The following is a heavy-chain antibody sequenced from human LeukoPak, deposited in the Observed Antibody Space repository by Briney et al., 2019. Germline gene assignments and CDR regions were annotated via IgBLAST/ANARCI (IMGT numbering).Heavy chain of an antibody. CDR3: ARDLATGGEGDY. CDR1: GGSFSGYY. V-gene: IGHV4-4*07. J-gene: IGHJ4*02. D-gene: IGHD2-15*01. Sequence: SETLSLTCAVYGGSFSGYYWSWIRQPAGKGLEWIGRIYTSGSTNSNPSLKSRVTISVDTSKNQFSLKRSSVTAADTAVYYCARDLATGGEGDYWGQGTLVTVSS. CDR2: IYTSGST.